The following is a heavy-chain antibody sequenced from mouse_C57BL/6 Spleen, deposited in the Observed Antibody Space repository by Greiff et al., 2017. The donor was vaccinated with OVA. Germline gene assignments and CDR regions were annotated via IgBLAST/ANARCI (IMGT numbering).Heavy chain of an antibody. CDR2: IYPGSGNT. CDR3: AGGGSSSFAY. V-gene: IGHV1-76*01. J-gene: IGHJ3*01. D-gene: IGHD1-1*01. Sequence: VQLQQSGAELVRPGASVKLSCKASGYTFTDYYINWVKQRPGQGLEWIARIYPGSGNTYYNEKFKGKATLTAEKSSSTAYMQLSSLTSEDSAVYFCAGGGSSSFAYWGQGTLVTVSA. CDR1: GYTFTDYY.